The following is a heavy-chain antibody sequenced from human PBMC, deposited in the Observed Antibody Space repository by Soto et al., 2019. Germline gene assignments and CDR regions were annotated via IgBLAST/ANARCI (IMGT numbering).Heavy chain of an antibody. CDR2: IKQDGSEK. CDR3: AKHLSNGSPDY. CDR1: GFTFSTYW. J-gene: IGHJ4*02. Sequence: GGSLRLSCAGSGFTFSTYWMSWVRQAPGKGLEWVANIKQDGSEKYYVDYVKGRFTISRDNAKNTLYLQMNSLIAEDTAVFYCAKHLSNGSPDYWGQGTLVTVSS. D-gene: IGHD2-15*01. V-gene: IGHV3-7*03.